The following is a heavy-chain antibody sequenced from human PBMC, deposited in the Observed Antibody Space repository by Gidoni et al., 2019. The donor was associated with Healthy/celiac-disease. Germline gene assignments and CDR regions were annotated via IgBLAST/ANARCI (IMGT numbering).Heavy chain of an antibody. CDR1: GFTFSSYS. D-gene: IGHD2-15*01. Sequence: VQLVESGGGLVKPGRSLRLSRAASGFTFSSYSMNWVRQAPVKGLEWVSSISSSSSYIYYADSVKGRFTISRDNAKNSLYLQMNSLRAEDTAVYYCARSSPYCSGGSCYPYDYWGQGTLVTVSS. CDR3: ARSSPYCSGGSCYPYDY. J-gene: IGHJ4*02. CDR2: ISSSSSYI. V-gene: IGHV3-21*01.